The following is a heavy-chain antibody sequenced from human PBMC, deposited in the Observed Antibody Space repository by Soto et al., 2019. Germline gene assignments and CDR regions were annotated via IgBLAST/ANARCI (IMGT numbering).Heavy chain of an antibody. Sequence: SETLSVTCTVSGGSVSSGSYYWSWIRQPPGKGLEWIGYIYYSGSTNYNPSLKSRVTISVDTSKNQFSLKLSSVTAADTAVYYCARGPRFWSGYYRSDPWGQGTLVTVSS. CDR3: ARGPRFWSGYYRSDP. CDR1: GGSVSSGSYY. V-gene: IGHV4-61*01. CDR2: IYYSGST. D-gene: IGHD3-3*01. J-gene: IGHJ5*02.